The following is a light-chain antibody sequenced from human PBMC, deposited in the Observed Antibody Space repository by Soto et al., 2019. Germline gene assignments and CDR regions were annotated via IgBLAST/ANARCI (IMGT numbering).Light chain of an antibody. CDR1: QSVSNW. J-gene: IGKJ1*01. CDR2: DAS. V-gene: IGKV1-5*01. Sequence: DIQMTQSPSTLSASVGDRVTITCRASQSVSNWLAWYQQKRGKAPELLIYDASSLKNGVPSRFSGSGSGTEFTLTNSSLQPDDFATYYCQQYNTYSAVGQGTKVEIK. CDR3: QQYNTYSA.